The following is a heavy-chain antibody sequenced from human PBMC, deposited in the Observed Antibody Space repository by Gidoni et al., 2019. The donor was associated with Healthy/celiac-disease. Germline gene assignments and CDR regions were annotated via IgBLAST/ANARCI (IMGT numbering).Heavy chain of an antibody. D-gene: IGHD2-15*01. Sequence: EVQLLASGGGLVQPGGSLRLSCSPSGFTFSSYAMSWVRQAPGKGLEWVSAISGSGGSTYYADSVKGRFTISRDNSKNTLYLQMNSLRAEDTAVYYCAKDPGYPYYYYGMDVWGQGTTVTVSS. CDR1: GFTFSSYA. J-gene: IGHJ6*02. V-gene: IGHV3-23*01. CDR2: ISGSGGST. CDR3: AKDPGYPYYYYGMDV.